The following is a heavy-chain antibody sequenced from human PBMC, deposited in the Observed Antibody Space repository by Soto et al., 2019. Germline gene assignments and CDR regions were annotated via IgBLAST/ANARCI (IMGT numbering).Heavy chain of an antibody. Sequence: QLQLQESGPGLVKPSETLSLTCTVSGGSISSSSYYWGWIRQPPGKGLEWIGSIYYSGSTYYNPSLKSRVTISVDTSKNQFSLKLSSVTAADTAVYYCARQYIAAAGNDYWGQGTLVTVSS. D-gene: IGHD6-13*01. J-gene: IGHJ4*02. CDR1: GGSISSSSYY. V-gene: IGHV4-39*01. CDR3: ARQYIAAAGNDY. CDR2: IYYSGST.